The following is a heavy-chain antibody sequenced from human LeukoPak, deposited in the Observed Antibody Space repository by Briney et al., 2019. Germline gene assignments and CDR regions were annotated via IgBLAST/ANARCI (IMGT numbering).Heavy chain of an antibody. CDR3: ARARNNYFDY. CDR1: GFIVSDNS. J-gene: IGHJ4*02. V-gene: IGHV3-53*01. CDR2: IYSGGNT. Sequence: GGSLRLSCAASGFIVSDNSMSWVRQAPGKGLEWVSVIYSGGNTYYADSVKGRFTISRDNSKNTLYLQMNSLRAEDTAVYYCARARNNYFDYWGQGTLVTASS.